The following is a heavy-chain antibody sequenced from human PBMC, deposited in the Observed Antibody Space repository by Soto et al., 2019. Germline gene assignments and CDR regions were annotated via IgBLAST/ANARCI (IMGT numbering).Heavy chain of an antibody. CDR1: GYIFTSYW. Sequence: GESLKISCKGSGYIFTSYWIGWVRQMPGKGLEWMGITYPGDSDTRYSPSFQGQVTISVDRSISTAYVQWSSLKASDTAMYYCAKYEYRDNGGHFDYWGQGTPVTVS. D-gene: IGHD3-16*02. CDR2: TYPGDSDT. J-gene: IGHJ4*02. CDR3: AKYEYRDNGGHFDY. V-gene: IGHV5-51*01.